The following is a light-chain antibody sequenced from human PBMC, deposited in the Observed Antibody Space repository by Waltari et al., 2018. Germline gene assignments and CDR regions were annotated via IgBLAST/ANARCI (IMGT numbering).Light chain of an antibody. CDR1: QSVSSY. CDR3: QQYSNWPSP. V-gene: IGKV3-15*01. J-gene: IGKJ2*01. CDR2: GAS. Sequence: EIVMTQSPVTLSVSPGERATLSCWASQSVSSYVAWYQQRPGQAPRLLIYGASTTATGIPARFSGSGSGTEFTLTISSLQSEDFAVYYCQQYSNWPSPFGQGTKLEIK.